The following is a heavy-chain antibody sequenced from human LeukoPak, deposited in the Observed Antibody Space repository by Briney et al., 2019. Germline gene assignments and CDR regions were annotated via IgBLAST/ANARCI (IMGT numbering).Heavy chain of an antibody. V-gene: IGHV4-30-2*01. Sequence: SETLSLTCTVSGGPISSGGYYWSWIRQPPGKGLEWIGYIYHSGSTYYNPSLKSRVTISVDTSKNQFSLKLSSVTPEDTAVYYCARETGYSYGPPLYYFDYWGQGTLVTVSS. CDR1: GGPISSGGYY. D-gene: IGHD5-18*01. CDR3: ARETGYSYGPPLYYFDY. J-gene: IGHJ4*02. CDR2: IYHSGST.